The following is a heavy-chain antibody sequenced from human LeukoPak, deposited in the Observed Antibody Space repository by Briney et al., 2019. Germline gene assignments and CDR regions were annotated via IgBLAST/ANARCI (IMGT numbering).Heavy chain of an antibody. CDR3: ARTWDDYDFWSGYYWY. CDR1: GYTFTGYY. CDR2: INPNSGGT. D-gene: IGHD3-3*01. Sequence: ASVKVSCKASGYTFTGYYMHWVRQAPGQGLEWMGRINPNSGGTNYAQKFQGRVTMTRDTSISTAYMELSRLRSDGTAVYYCARTWDDYDFWSGYYWYWGQGTLVTVSS. J-gene: IGHJ4*02. V-gene: IGHV1-2*06.